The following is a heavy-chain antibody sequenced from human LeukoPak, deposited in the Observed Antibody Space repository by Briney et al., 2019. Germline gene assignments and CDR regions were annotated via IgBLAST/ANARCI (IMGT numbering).Heavy chain of an antibody. CDR1: GGSFSGYY. CDR3: ARGNGNCSSTSCYGKNFDY. J-gene: IGHJ4*02. Sequence: HSETLSLTCVVYGGSFSGYYWSWIRQPPGKGLEWIGEINHSGSTNYNPPLKSRVTISVDTSKNQFSLKLSSVTAADTAVYYCARGNGNCSSTSCYGKNFDYWGQGTLVTVSS. CDR2: INHSGST. D-gene: IGHD2-2*01. V-gene: IGHV4-34*01.